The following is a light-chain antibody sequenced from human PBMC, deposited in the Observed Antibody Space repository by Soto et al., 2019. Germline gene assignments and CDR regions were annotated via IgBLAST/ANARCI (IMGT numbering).Light chain of an antibody. J-gene: IGKJ4*01. V-gene: IGKV3-11*01. CDR3: QQRSNWPQIT. Sequence: EIVLTQSPATLSLSPGERATLSCRASQSVSKYLAWYQQKPGQAPRLLIHDASNRATGLPARFSGSGSGTDFTLTISSLEPEDVGVYYCQQRSNWPQITFGGGTKVEIK. CDR1: QSVSKY. CDR2: DAS.